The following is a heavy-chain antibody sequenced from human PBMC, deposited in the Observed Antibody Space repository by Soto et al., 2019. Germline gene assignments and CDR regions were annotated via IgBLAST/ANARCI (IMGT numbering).Heavy chain of an antibody. Sequence: QVHLVQSGAEVKKPGSSVKVSCKYSGGTFRTESINWVRQAPGQGLEWMGGILPFFGTADYAPRFQGRVTITADGATTTAYMELSRLTAQDTAVYFCARGHEYGGNCDAVDGWGQGTRVTVSS. D-gene: IGHD2-21*01. CDR3: ARGHEYGGNCDAVDG. CDR2: ILPFFGTA. J-gene: IGHJ3*01. V-gene: IGHV1-69*13. CDR1: GGTFRTES.